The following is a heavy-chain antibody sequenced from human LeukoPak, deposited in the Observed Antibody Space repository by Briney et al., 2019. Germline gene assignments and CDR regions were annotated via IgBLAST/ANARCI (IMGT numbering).Heavy chain of an antibody. CDR3: AKVEWPDAFSI. CDR2: ISSSGDNT. V-gene: IGHV3-23*01. Sequence: GGSLRLSCAASGFTVSSNYMSWVRQAPRKGLEWVSVISSSGDNTYYADSVEGRFTISRDNSKNTLYLQMNSLRAEDTAIYYCAKVEWPDAFSIWGQGTMVTVSS. D-gene: IGHD3-3*01. CDR1: GFTVSSNY. J-gene: IGHJ3*02.